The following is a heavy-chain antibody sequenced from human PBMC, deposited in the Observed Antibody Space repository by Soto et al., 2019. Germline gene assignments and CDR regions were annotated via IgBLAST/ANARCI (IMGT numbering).Heavy chain of an antibody. CDR3: TTAPYGDYGAEYFQH. V-gene: IGHV3-15*01. Sequence: GGSLRLSCAASGFTFSNAWMSWVRQAPGKGLEWVGRIKSKTDGGTTDYAAPVKGRFTISRDDSKNTLYLQMNSLKTEDTAVYYCTTAPYGDYGAEYFQHWGQGTLVTVSS. D-gene: IGHD4-17*01. CDR2: IKSKTDGGTT. J-gene: IGHJ1*01. CDR1: GFTFSNAW.